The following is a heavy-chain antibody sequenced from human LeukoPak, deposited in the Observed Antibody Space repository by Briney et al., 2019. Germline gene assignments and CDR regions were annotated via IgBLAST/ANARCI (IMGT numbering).Heavy chain of an antibody. CDR2: INHSGGST. Sequence: ASVPVSCQASVSTFTSYYMHWVRPPPGQGLEWMGIINHSGGSTSYAQKFQGRVTMTRDTTTSTVYMELISMRSEDTAVYYCSREVDCSGGSGYHFDCWGQGTLVTVSS. CDR3: SREVDCSGGSGYHFDC. D-gene: IGHD2-15*01. V-gene: IGHV1-46*01. CDR1: VSTFTSYY. J-gene: IGHJ4*02.